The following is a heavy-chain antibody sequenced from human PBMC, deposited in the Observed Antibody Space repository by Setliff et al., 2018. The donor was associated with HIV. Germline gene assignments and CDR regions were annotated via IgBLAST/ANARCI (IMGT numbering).Heavy chain of an antibody. CDR2: IIPIFDTA. J-gene: IGHJ4*02. Sequence: ASVKVSCTASGGTFSSSAISWVRQAPGQGLEWMGGIIPIFDTANYAQKFQGRVTITADESTSTAYMELSSLRSEDTAIYYCARDPYGYCTTTTCYVPGYWGQGTLVTVSS. D-gene: IGHD2-2*03. CDR3: ARDPYGYCTTTTCYVPGY. CDR1: GGTFSSSA. V-gene: IGHV1-69*13.